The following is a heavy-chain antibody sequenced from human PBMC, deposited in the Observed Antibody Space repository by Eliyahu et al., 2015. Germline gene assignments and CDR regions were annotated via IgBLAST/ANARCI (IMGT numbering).Heavy chain of an antibody. D-gene: IGHD5-12*01. Sequence: QLQLQESGPGLVXPSETLSLTCXVSGGXIXXSSYXWGWIRQPPGKGLEWIGSIYYSGSTYYNPSLKSRVTISVDTSKNQFSLKLSSVTAADTAVYYCARPVRYDWEDAFDIWGQGTMVTVSS. V-gene: IGHV4-39*01. CDR2: IYYSGST. CDR3: ARPVRYDWEDAFDI. J-gene: IGHJ3*02. CDR1: GGXIXXSSYX.